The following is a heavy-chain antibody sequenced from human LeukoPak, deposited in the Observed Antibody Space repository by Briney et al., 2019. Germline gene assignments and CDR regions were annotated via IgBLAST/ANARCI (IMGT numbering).Heavy chain of an antibody. D-gene: IGHD4-17*01. CDR3: AREPYGDYDY. CDR2: IYSGGST. J-gene: IGHJ4*02. Sequence: GGSLRLSCAASGFTFSSYAMSWVRQAPGKGLEWVSVIYSGGSTYYADSVKGRFTISRDNSKNTLYLQMNSLRAEDTAVYYCAREPYGDYDYWGQGTLVTVSS. CDR1: GFTFSSYA. V-gene: IGHV3-53*01.